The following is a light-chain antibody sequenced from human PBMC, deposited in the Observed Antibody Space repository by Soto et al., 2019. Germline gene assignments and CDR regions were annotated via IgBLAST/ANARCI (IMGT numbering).Light chain of an antibody. Sequence: QSVLTQPASVSGSPGQSITISCTGISTNIGNYNLVSWYQQHPGKAPKLIIYETNKRPSEVSNRFSGSKSGNTASLTISGLQAEDEADYHCCSYAGSSTLIFGGGTKVTV. V-gene: IGLV2-23*01. CDR1: STNIGNYNL. J-gene: IGLJ2*01. CDR2: ETN. CDR3: CSYAGSSTLI.